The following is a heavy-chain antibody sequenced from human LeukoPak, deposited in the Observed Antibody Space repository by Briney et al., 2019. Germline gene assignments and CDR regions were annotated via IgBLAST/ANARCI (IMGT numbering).Heavy chain of an antibody. V-gene: IGHV4-4*02. CDR3: ARDLYGDYFRAPDY. Sequence: PSETLSLSCAVSGGSISSSNWWSWVRQPPGKGLEWIGEIYHSGSTNYNPSLKSRVTISVDKSKNQFSLKLSSVTAADTAVYYCARDLYGDYFRAPDYWGQGTLVTVSS. J-gene: IGHJ4*02. CDR2: IYHSGST. CDR1: GGSISSSNW. D-gene: IGHD4-17*01.